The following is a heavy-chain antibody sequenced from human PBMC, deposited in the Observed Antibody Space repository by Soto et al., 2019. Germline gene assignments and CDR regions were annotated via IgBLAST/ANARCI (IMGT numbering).Heavy chain of an antibody. D-gene: IGHD3-22*01. CDR1: GFKFDYYW. Sequence: GGSLRLSCVASGFKFDYYWVHWVRQAPGEGLMWVSWIQIGGSNKYYADSVKGRFTISRDNAKNSLYLQMNSLRAEDTAVYYCARDQLYYNDISGRPLNAFDVCGQGTMVTVSS. CDR2: IQIGGSNK. V-gene: IGHV3-48*01. CDR3: ARDQLYYNDISGRPLNAFDV. J-gene: IGHJ3*01.